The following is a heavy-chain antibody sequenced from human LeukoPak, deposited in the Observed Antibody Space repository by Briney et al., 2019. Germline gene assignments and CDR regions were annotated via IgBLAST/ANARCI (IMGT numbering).Heavy chain of an antibody. D-gene: IGHD4-17*01. CDR2: IYHSGST. V-gene: IGHV4-4*02. CDR3: ASQRRDYGDFFFDC. CDR1: GGSISSSNW. Sequence: SETLSLTCAVSGGSISSSNWWSWVRQPPGKGLEWIGEIYHSGSTNYNPSLKSRVTISVDKSKNQFSLKLSSVTAADTAVYYCASQRRDYGDFFFDCWGQGTLVTVSS. J-gene: IGHJ4*02.